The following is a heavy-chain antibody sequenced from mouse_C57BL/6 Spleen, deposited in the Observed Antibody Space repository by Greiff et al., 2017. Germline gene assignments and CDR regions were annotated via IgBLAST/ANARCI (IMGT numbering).Heavy chain of an antibody. CDR3: ARGSELFDY. CDR1: GYTFTDYY. V-gene: IGHV1-19*01. J-gene: IGHJ2*01. CDR2: INPYNGGT. Sequence: DVKLQESGPVLVKPGASVKMSCKASGYTFTDYYMNWVKQSHGKSLEWIGVINPYNGGTSYNQKFKGKATLTVDKSSSTAYMELNSLTSEDSAVYYCARGSELFDYWGQGTTLTVSS.